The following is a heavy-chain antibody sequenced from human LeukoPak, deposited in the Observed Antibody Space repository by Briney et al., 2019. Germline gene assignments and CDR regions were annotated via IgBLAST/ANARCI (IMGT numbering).Heavy chain of an antibody. V-gene: IGHV3-30-3*01. D-gene: IGHD6-13*01. Sequence: GRSLRLSCAASGFTFSSYAMHWVRQAPGKGLEWVAVISYDGSNKYYADFVKGRFTISRDNSKNTLYLQMNSLRAEDTAVYYCARAPYSSSWFVYWGQGTLVTVSS. CDR2: ISYDGSNK. CDR3: ARAPYSSSWFVY. CDR1: GFTFSSYA. J-gene: IGHJ4*02.